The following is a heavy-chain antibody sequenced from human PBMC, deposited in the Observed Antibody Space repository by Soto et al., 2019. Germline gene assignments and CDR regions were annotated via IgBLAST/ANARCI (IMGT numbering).Heavy chain of an antibody. CDR2: IDTAGGGT. J-gene: IGHJ4*02. CDR1: GFTFRSHR. V-gene: IGHV3-74*01. CDR3: ATVFDV. D-gene: IGHD4-17*01. Sequence: EVQLVESGGGLVQPGGSLRVSCAASGFTFRSHRIHWVRQAPGKGLEWVSRIDTAGGGTSYADSVKGRFTISTDNAENTVCLQMNGLRVEDTAVYYCATVFDVWGQGTLVTVSS.